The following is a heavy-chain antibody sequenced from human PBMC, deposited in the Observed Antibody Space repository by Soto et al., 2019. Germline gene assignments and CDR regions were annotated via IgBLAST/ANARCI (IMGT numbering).Heavy chain of an antibody. V-gene: IGHV1-69*04. CDR3: AGERNGNEGGYYGMDA. J-gene: IGHJ6*04. CDR2: IIPILGIA. Sequence: SVKVSCKASGGTFSSYTISWVRQAPGQGLEWMGRIIPILGIANYAQKFQGRVTITADKSTSTAYMELSSLRSEDTAVYYCAGERNGNEGGYYGMDAGGKGTTATVPS. CDR1: GGTFSSYT. D-gene: IGHD1-1*01.